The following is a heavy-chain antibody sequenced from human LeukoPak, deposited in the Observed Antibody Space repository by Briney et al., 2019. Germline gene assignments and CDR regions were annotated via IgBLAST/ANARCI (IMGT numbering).Heavy chain of an antibody. D-gene: IGHD1-26*01. Sequence: GGSLRLSCAASGFTFSDYYMSWIRQAPGKGLEWVSYISSSGTTISYTDSVKGRFTISRDNAKNSLYLQMNSLRAEDTAVYYCVKDSPPRYSGSPPAYWGQGTLVTVSS. CDR1: GFTFSDYY. J-gene: IGHJ4*02. CDR2: ISSSGTTI. CDR3: VKDSPPRYSGSPPAY. V-gene: IGHV3-11*01.